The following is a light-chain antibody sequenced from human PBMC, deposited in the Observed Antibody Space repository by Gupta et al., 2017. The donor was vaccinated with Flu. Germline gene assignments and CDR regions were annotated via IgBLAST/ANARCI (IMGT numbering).Light chain of an antibody. CDR1: QFIDTY. V-gene: IGKV1-39*01. CDR3: QQTFAAPRT. J-gene: IGKJ4*01. CDR2: AAS. Sequence: DIQMTQSPSSLSASPGDRVTITCRASQFIDTYLNWFQQKLGKAPKLLISAASTLETGVAPRFSGSGSGTDFTLSISDLQPEDVATYFCQQTFAAPRTFGRGTTLEIK.